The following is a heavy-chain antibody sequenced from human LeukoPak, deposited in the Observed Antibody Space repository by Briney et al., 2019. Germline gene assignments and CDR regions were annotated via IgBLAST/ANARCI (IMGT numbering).Heavy chain of an antibody. Sequence: SETLSLTCTVSGSSISSNTYYWGWIRQPPGKGLEWIGSICYSGSTYYNPSLKSRVTMSVDTSKNQFSLKLSSVTAADTAVYYCARDEGRSDYWGQGTLVTVSS. CDR1: GSSISSNTYY. J-gene: IGHJ4*02. D-gene: IGHD3-10*01. CDR2: ICYSGST. CDR3: ARDEGRSDY. V-gene: IGHV4-39*07.